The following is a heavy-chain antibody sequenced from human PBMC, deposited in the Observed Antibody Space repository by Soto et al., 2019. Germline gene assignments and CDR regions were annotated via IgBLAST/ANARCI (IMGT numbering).Heavy chain of an antibody. CDR2: ISAYNGNT. D-gene: IGHD2-15*01. CDR3: ARAEGGYCSGGSCYQGPNWFDP. CDR1: GYTFTSYG. Sequence: ASVKVSCKASGYTFTSYGISWVRQAPGQGLEWMGWISAYNGNTNYTQKLQGRVTMTTDTSTSTAYMELRSLRSDDTAVYYCARAEGGYCSGGSCYQGPNWFDPWGQGTLVTVSS. V-gene: IGHV1-18*01. J-gene: IGHJ5*02.